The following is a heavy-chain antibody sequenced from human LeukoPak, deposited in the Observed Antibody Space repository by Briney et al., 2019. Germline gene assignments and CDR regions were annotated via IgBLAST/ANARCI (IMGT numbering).Heavy chain of an antibody. Sequence: ASVKVSCKASGYTFSNHGVTWVRQARGQGLEWMGWISAYNGKINYARKFQGRVTMTKDTSTSTAYMELRSLRSDDTAVYYCARDTSGSYYDYYYYGMDVWGQGTTVTVSS. D-gene: IGHD1-26*01. CDR3: ARDTSGSYYDYYYYGMDV. V-gene: IGHV1-18*01. J-gene: IGHJ6*02. CDR1: GYTFSNHG. CDR2: ISAYNGKI.